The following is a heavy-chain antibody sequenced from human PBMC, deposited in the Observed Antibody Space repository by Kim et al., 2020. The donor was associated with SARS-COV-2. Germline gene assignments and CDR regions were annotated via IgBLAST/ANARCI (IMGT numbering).Heavy chain of an antibody. CDR1: GFSLSTSGVG. J-gene: IGHJ4*02. CDR3: AHRLLVGAHPIFDY. D-gene: IGHD1-26*01. Sequence: SGPTLVNPTQTLTLTCTFSGFSLSTSGVGVGWIRQPPGKALECLALIYWDDDKRYSPSLKSRLTITKDTSKNQVVLTMTNMDPVDTATYYCAHRLLVGAHPIFDYWGQGTLVTVSS. V-gene: IGHV2-5*02. CDR2: IYWDDDK.